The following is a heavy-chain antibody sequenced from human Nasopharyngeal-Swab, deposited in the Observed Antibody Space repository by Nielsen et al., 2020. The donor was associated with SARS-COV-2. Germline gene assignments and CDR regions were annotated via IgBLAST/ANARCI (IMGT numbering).Heavy chain of an antibody. V-gene: IGHV1-46*01. Sequence: ASVKVSCKASGYTFTDYYIHWVRQAPGQGLEWMAIINPSGGSPTYAQRFQGRVTMTWDTSTGTVYMEISNLRFDDTAVYYCARDPMMCRSTSCAFDHWGQGTLVTVSS. CDR2: INPSGGSP. CDR1: GYTFTDYY. J-gene: IGHJ4*02. D-gene: IGHD2-2*01. CDR3: ARDPMMCRSTSCAFDH.